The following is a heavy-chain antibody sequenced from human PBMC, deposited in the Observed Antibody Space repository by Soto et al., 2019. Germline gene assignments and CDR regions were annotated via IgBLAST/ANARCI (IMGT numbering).Heavy chain of an antibody. D-gene: IGHD3-10*01. CDR3: VKDFRGDGYKSYYFDS. J-gene: IGHJ4*02. CDR2: ISNNGIST. CDR1: GFTFSDYA. V-gene: IGHV3-64D*08. Sequence: GGSLRLSCSASGFTFSDYAMHWVRQTPGKGLKYVSNISNNGISTYYADSVKGRFTISRDNSKNTLYLQMSSLSSEDTAVYYCVKDFRGDGYKSYYFDSWAQGTLVTVSS.